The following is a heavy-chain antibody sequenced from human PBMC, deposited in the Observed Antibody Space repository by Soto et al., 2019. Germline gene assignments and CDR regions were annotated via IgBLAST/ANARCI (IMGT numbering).Heavy chain of an antibody. CDR1: GFTFSSYA. CDR2: ISGSGGST. V-gene: IGHV3-23*01. D-gene: IGHD3-3*01. Sequence: GGSLRLSCAASGFTFSSYAMSWVRQAPGKGLEWVSAISGSGGSTYYADSVKGRLTISRDNSKNTLYLPMNSLRAENTAVYYCAKDAGVEYYFDYWGQGTLVTVSS. J-gene: IGHJ4*02. CDR3: AKDAGVEYYFDY.